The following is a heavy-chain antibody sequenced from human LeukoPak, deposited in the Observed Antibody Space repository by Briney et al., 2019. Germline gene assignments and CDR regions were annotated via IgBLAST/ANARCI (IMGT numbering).Heavy chain of an antibody. Sequence: GGSLRLSCAASGFTFSNAWMSWVRQAPGKGLEWVGRIKSKTDGRTTDYAAPVKGRFTISRDDSKNTLYLQMNSLKTEDTAVYYCTTEGWFGELWVPARYYFDYWGQGTLVTVSS. CDR2: IKSKTDGRTT. J-gene: IGHJ4*02. CDR3: TTEGWFGELWVPARYYFDY. D-gene: IGHD3-10*01. V-gene: IGHV3-15*01. CDR1: GFTFSNAW.